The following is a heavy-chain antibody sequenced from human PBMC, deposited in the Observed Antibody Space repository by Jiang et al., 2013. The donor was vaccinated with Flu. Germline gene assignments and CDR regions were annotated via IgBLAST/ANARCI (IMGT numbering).Heavy chain of an antibody. Sequence: SRINSDGSSISYADSVRGRFTVSRDNSKNTLYLQLNSLRAEDTAVYYCARDLYFSNRHDYWGQGTQVTVSS. J-gene: IGHJ4*02. D-gene: IGHD4-11*01. CDR3: ARDLYFSNRHDY. CDR2: INSDGSSI. V-gene: IGHV3-74*01.